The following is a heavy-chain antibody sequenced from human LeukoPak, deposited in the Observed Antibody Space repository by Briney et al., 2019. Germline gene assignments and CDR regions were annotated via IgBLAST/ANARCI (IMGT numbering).Heavy chain of an antibody. D-gene: IGHD6-19*01. CDR3: AKGSGVAGTFGWFDP. J-gene: IGHJ5*02. CDR1: GFTFSSYA. Sequence: GGSLRLSCAASGFTFSSYAMSWVRQAPGKGLGWVSAFSGSGGRTYYAASVKGRFTISRDNSKNTPYLQMNSLRAEDTAVYYCAKGSGVAGTFGWFDPWGQGTLVTVSS. CDR2: FSGSGGRT. V-gene: IGHV3-23*01.